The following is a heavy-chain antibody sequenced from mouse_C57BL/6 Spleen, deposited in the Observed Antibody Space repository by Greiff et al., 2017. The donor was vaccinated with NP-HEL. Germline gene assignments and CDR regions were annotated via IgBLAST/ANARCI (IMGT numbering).Heavy chain of an antibody. CDR2: IYPGSGST. CDR1: GYTFTSYW. J-gene: IGHJ4*01. V-gene: IGHV1-55*01. D-gene: IGHD4-1*01. CDR3: ALGDWDEGYAMDY. Sequence: QVQLQQSGAELVKPGASVKMSCKASGYTFTSYWITWVKQRPGQGLEWIGDIYPGSGSTNYNEKFKSKATLTVDTSSSTAYMQLSSLTSEDSAVYYCALGDWDEGYAMDYWGQGTSVTVSS.